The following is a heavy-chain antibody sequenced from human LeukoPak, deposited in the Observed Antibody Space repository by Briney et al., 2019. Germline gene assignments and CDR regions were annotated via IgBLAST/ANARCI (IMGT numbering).Heavy chain of an antibody. CDR2: INHSGST. J-gene: IGHJ4*02. CDR3: ASFLWGPIQLWLGGYFDY. CDR1: GGSFSGYY. V-gene: IGHV4-34*01. D-gene: IGHD5-18*01. Sequence: PSETLSLTCAVYGGSFSGYYWSWIRQPPGKGLEWIGEINHSGSTNYNPSLKSRVTISVDTSKNQFSLKLSSVTAADTAVYYCASFLWGPIQLWLGGYFDYWGQGTLVTVSS.